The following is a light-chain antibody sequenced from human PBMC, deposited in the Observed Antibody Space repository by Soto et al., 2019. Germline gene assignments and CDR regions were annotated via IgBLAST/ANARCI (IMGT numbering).Light chain of an antibody. CDR3: QLYGSSPPWT. CDR2: GAS. V-gene: IGKV3-20*01. J-gene: IGKJ1*01. Sequence: TQSPSTLSASVGDRVTITCRASENINSRYYLAWYQQKPGQTPRLLIYGASSRATGIPDRFSGSGSGTDFTLTITRLEPEDFAVYYCQLYGSSPPWTFGQGTKVDNK. CDR1: ENINSRY.